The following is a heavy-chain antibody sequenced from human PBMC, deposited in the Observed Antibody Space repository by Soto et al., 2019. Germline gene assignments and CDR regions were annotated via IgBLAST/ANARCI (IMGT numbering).Heavy chain of an antibody. CDR1: GFTFSSYW. J-gene: IGHJ6*02. D-gene: IGHD3-16*02. CDR3: ARDNQGYLYNGMDV. V-gene: IGHV3-7*01. CDR2: IKQDGSEK. Sequence: PGGSLRLSCAASGFTFSSYWRSWVRQAPGKGLEWVANIKQDGSEKYYVDSVKGRFTISRDNAKNSLYLQMNSLRAEDTAVYFCARDNQGYLYNGMDVWGQGTTVTVSS.